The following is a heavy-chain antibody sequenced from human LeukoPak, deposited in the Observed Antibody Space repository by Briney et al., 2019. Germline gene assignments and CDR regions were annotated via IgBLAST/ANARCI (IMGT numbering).Heavy chain of an antibody. CDR3: ARDRQENYYDSSGYGNDAFDI. V-gene: IGHV4-30-4*08. Sequence: SQTLSLTCTVSGVSISSGDYYWSWIRQPPGKSLEWIGYIYYSGSTYYNPSLKSRVTISVDTSKNQFSLKLSSVTAADTAVYYCARDRQENYYDSSGYGNDAFDIWGQGTMVTVSS. CDR1: GVSISSGDYY. D-gene: IGHD3-22*01. J-gene: IGHJ3*02. CDR2: IYYSGST.